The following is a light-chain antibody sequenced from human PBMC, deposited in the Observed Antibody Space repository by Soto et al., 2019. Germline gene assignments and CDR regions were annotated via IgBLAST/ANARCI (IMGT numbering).Light chain of an antibody. Sequence: QSALTQPASVSGSPGQSITISCSGNSSDIGAYDHVAWFQQFPGKTPKLIIYSVSNRPSGVSYRFSGSKSGNTASLTISGLQAEDEADYYCISYTVSRSYVFGTGTKLTVL. CDR3: ISYTVSRSYV. V-gene: IGLV2-14*01. CDR2: SVS. J-gene: IGLJ1*01. CDR1: SSDIGAYDH.